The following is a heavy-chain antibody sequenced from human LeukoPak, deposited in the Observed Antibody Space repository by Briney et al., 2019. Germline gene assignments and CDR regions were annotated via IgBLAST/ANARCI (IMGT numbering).Heavy chain of an antibody. D-gene: IGHD4-17*01. V-gene: IGHV4-34*01. CDR2: INHSGST. CDR1: GGSFSGYY. CDR3: ARESRRRQLTYGDYAAGAFDI. J-gene: IGHJ3*02. Sequence: SETLSLTCAVYGGSFSGYYWSRIRQPPGKGLEWIGEINHSGSTNYNPSLKSRVTISVDTSKNQFSLKLSSVTAADTAVYYCARESRRRQLTYGDYAAGAFDIWGQGTMVTVSS.